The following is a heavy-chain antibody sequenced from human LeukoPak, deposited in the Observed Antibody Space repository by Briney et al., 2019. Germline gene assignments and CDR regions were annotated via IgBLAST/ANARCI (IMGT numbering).Heavy chain of an antibody. D-gene: IGHD6-13*01. Sequence: AGGCLRLSCAASAFTFSNYWMSWVRQAPGKGLEWVSSISSSGSYTYYADSLKGRFTISRDNAKNSLYLQMSSLRAEDTAVYFCARMGTAAAAGMDYYYYYGMDVWGQGTTVTVSS. CDR1: AFTFSNYW. CDR3: ARMGTAAAAGMDYYYYYGMDV. V-gene: IGHV3-21*01. J-gene: IGHJ6*02. CDR2: ISSSGSYT.